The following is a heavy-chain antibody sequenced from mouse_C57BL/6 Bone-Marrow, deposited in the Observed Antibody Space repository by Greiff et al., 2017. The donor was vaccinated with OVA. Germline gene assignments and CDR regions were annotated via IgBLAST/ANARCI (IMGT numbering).Heavy chain of an antibody. D-gene: IGHD1-1*01. V-gene: IGHV1-64*01. CDR3: ARGRLLRYPFAY. Sequence: VQLQQPGAELVKPGASVKLSCKASGYTFTSYWMHWVKQRPGQGLEWIGMIHPNSGSTNYNEKFKSKATLTVDKASSTAYMQLSSLTSADSAVYYFARGRLLRYPFAYWGQGTLVTVSA. CDR2: IHPNSGST. J-gene: IGHJ3*01. CDR1: GYTFTSYW.